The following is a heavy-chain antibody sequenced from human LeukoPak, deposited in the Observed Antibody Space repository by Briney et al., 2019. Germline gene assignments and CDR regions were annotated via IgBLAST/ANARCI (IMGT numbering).Heavy chain of an antibody. J-gene: IGHJ4*02. CDR3: ARIQGTIAAALN. CDR2: INHSGST. Sequence: SETLSLTCTVSGGSVSSGSYYWSWIRQPPGKGLEWIGEINHSGSTNYNPSLKSRVTISVDTFKNQFSLKLSSVTAADTAVYYCARIQGTIAAALNWGQGTLVTVSS. D-gene: IGHD6-13*01. CDR1: GGSVSSGSYY. V-gene: IGHV4-30-2*05.